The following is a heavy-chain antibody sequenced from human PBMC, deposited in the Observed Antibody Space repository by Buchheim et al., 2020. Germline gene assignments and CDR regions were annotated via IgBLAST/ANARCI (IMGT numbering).Heavy chain of an antibody. CDR1: GFTFSDHY. Sequence: EVQLAESGGGLVQPGGSLRLSCVASGFTFSDHYMDWVRQAPGKGLEWVGRIRDKSHSYSTEYAPSVKGRFNISRDDSKNSMYLQMNSLKTEDTAVYYCARDLDSSAAFFDYWGQGTL. V-gene: IGHV3-72*01. CDR2: IRDKSHSYST. D-gene: IGHD3-22*01. J-gene: IGHJ4*02. CDR3: ARDLDSSAAFFDY.